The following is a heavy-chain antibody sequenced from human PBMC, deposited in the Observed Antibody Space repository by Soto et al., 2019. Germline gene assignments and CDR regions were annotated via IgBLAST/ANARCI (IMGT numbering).Heavy chain of an antibody. CDR1: GYTFTGYY. D-gene: IGHD1-26*01. J-gene: IGHJ4*02. CDR2: INPNSGGT. V-gene: IGHV1-2*02. Sequence: GASVKVSCKASGYTFTGYYMHWVRQAPGQGLEWMGWINPNSGGTNYAQKFQGRVTKTRDTSISTAYMELSRLRSDDTAVYYSASPSYSGSYYDFDYWGQGTLVTVSS. CDR3: ASPSYSGSYYDFDY.